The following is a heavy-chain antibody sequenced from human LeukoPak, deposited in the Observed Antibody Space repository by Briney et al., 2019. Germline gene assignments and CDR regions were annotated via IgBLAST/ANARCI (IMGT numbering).Heavy chain of an antibody. V-gene: IGHV5-51*01. J-gene: IGHJ6*02. Sequence: GESLKISCKGSGCSFTSYWIGWVRQMPGKGLEWMGIIYPGDSDTRYSPSFQGQVTISADKSISTAYLQWSSLKASDTAMYYCARHSGYSGSYFYYYYGMDVWGQGTTVTVSS. CDR1: GCSFTSYW. CDR2: IYPGDSDT. D-gene: IGHD1-26*01. CDR3: ARHSGYSGSYFYYYYGMDV.